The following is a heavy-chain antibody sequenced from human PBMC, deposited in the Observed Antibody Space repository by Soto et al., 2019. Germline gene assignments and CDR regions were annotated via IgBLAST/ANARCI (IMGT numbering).Heavy chain of an antibody. V-gene: IGHV3-33*01. CDR3: ARPLVAPVAGPYYYGMDV. D-gene: IGHD6-19*01. Sequence: QIQLVESGGGVVQPGRSLRLSCTASGFTFNSYGFNWVRQAPGKGLEWVAVIWYDGNTKYYADSVKGRFTISRDNLRSTVYLQMNSLTAEDTAVYYCARPLVAPVAGPYYYGMDVRGQGTTVTVSS. CDR2: IWYDGNTK. CDR1: GFTFNSYG. J-gene: IGHJ6*02.